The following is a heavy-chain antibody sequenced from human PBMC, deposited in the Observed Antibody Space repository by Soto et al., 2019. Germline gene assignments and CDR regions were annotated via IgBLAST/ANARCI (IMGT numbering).Heavy chain of an antibody. CDR3: AKDSAGGWGPEYFQH. J-gene: IGHJ1*01. CDR1: GFTFSSYA. V-gene: IGHV3-23*01. D-gene: IGHD3-16*01. CDR2: ISGSGGST. Sequence: EVQLLESGGGLVQPGGSLRLSCAASGFTFSSYAMSWVRQAPGKGLEWVSAISGSGGSTYYADSVKGRFTTSRDNSKNTLYLQMNSVRAEDTAVYYCAKDSAGGWGPEYFQHWGQGTLVTVSS.